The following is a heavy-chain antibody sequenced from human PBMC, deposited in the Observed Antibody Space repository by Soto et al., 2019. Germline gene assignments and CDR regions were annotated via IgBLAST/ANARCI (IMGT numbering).Heavy chain of an antibody. CDR2: IYYSGST. Sequence: QVQLQESGPGLVKPSETLSLTCTVSGGSISSYYWSWIRQPPGKGLEWIGYIYYSGSTNYNPSLTSRVTISVDTSKNQFSLKLSSVTAADTAVYYCASQLWFGDSAFDLWGQGTMVTVSS. J-gene: IGHJ3*01. CDR1: GGSISSYY. V-gene: IGHV4-59*08. CDR3: ASQLWFGDSAFDL. D-gene: IGHD3-10*01.